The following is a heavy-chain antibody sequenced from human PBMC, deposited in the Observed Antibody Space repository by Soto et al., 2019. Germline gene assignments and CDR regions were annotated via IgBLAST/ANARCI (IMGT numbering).Heavy chain of an antibody. D-gene: IGHD2-15*01. CDR2: ISAYNGNT. V-gene: IGHV1-18*01. CDR1: GYTFTSYG. J-gene: IGHJ4*02. CDR3: ARERVVVVVAAKLLDY. Sequence: QVPLVQSGAEVKKPGASVKVSCKASGYTFTSYGISWVRQAPGQGLEWMGWISAYNGNTNYAQKLQGRVTMTTDTSTSTAYMELRSLRSDDTAVYYCARERVVVVVAAKLLDYWGQGTLVTVSS.